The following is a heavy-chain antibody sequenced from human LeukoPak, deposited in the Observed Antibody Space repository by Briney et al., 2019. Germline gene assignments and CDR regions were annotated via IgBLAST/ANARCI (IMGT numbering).Heavy chain of an antibody. CDR1: GFTFSSYA. J-gene: IGHJ4*02. CDR2: ISGSGGST. V-gene: IGHV3-23*01. Sequence: GALRLSCAASGFTFSSYAMSWVRQAPGKGVEWVSAISGSGGSTYYADSVKGRFTISRDNSKNTLYLQMNSLRAEDTAVYYCAKVRFDGSGSCYTKTSFYFDYWGQGTLVTVSS. D-gene: IGHD3-10*01. CDR3: AKVRFDGSGSCYTKTSFYFDY.